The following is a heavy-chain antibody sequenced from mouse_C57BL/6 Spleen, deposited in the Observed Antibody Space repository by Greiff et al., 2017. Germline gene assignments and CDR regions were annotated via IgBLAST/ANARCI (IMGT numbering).Heavy chain of an antibody. J-gene: IGHJ4*01. CDR2: IDPSDSET. Sequence: QVQLQQPGAELVRPGSSVKLSCKASGYTFTSYWMHWVKQRPIQGLEWIGNIDPSDSETHYNQKFKDKATLTVDKSSSTAYMQRSSLTSEDSAVYYCARDYDEVYYYAMDYWGQGTSVTVSS. CDR1: GYTFTSYW. V-gene: IGHV1-52*01. D-gene: IGHD2-4*01. CDR3: ARDYDEVYYYAMDY.